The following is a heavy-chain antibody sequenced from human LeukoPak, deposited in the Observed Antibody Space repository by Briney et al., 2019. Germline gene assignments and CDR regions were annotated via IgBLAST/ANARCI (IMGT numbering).Heavy chain of an antibody. Sequence: GGSLRLSCAASGFTFSTYSMNWVRQAPGKGLEWVSYTSSTSSIIYYADSVKGRFTISRDNAKNSLYLQMNSLRAEDTAVYYCARGALSGDFWSGYFVSAEYFQHWGQGTLVTVSS. CDR2: TSSTSSII. CDR1: GFTFSTYS. J-gene: IGHJ1*01. V-gene: IGHV3-48*04. CDR3: ARGALSGDFWSGYFVSAEYFQH. D-gene: IGHD3-3*01.